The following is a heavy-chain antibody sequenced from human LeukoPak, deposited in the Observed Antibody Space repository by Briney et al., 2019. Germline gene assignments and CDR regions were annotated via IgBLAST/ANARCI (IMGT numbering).Heavy chain of an antibody. D-gene: IGHD5-18*01. CDR2: IYYSGST. V-gene: IGHV4-39*01. CDR3: ARLNVDTAMVYDAFDI. J-gene: IGHJ3*02. CDR1: GGSISSSTYY. Sequence: SETLSLTCTVSGGSISSSTYYWGWIRQPPGKGLEWIGSIYYSGSTYYNPSLKSRVTISVGTSENQFSLKLSSVTAADPAVYYCARLNVDTAMVYDAFDIWGQGTMVTVSS.